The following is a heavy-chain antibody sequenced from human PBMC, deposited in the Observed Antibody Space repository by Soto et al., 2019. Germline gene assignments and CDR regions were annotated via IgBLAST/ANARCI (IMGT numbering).Heavy chain of an antibody. CDR3: ARPRSGYSLDAFDI. D-gene: IGHD3-22*01. CDR1: GFTFSSYG. CDR2: IWYDGSNK. V-gene: IGHV3-33*01. Sequence: GGSLRLSCAASGFTFSSYGMHWVRQAPGKGLEWVAVIWYDGSNKYYADSVKGRFTISRDNSKNTLYLQMNSLRAEDTAVYYCARPRSGYSLDAFDIWGQGTMVTVSS. J-gene: IGHJ3*02.